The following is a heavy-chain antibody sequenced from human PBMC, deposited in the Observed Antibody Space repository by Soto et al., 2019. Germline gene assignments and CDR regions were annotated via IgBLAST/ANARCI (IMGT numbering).Heavy chain of an antibody. D-gene: IGHD2-21*02. CDR1: GFNFRTYA. J-gene: IGHJ4*02. CDR2: IDDGNSA. CDR3: TKRPMCAGDCWYFDD. Sequence: EMRLLESGGGSEQPGGSLRLSCAASGFNFRTYAMYWVRQAPWKGLEWVSAIDDGNSAYYADSVKGRFIISRDNSRNTLYLQMDGLRVEDTAIYFCTKRPMCAGDCWYFDDWGQGILVTVSS. V-gene: IGHV3-23*05.